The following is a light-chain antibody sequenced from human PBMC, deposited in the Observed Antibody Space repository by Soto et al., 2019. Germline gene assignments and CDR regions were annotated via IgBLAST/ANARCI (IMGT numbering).Light chain of an antibody. CDR2: KAS. CDR1: QSISSW. V-gene: IGKV1-5*03. Sequence: DIQMIQSPSTLSASVGDRVTITCRASQSISSWLAWYQQKPGKAPKLLIYKASSLESGVPSRFSGSGSGTEFTLTISSLQPDDFAPYYCQHYNSFPTFGQGTKVEIK. CDR3: QHYNSFPT. J-gene: IGKJ1*01.